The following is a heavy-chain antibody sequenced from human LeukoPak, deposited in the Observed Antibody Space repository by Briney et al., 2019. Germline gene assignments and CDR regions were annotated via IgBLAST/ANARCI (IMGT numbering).Heavy chain of an antibody. CDR3: AIEGGSVEIASKNAFDI. J-gene: IGHJ3*02. CDR1: GGSISSYY. D-gene: IGHD3-16*01. Sequence: PSETLSLTCTVSGGSISSYYWSWIRQPPGKGLEWIGYIYYSGITNYNPSLKSRVTISVDTSKNQFSLKLSSVTAADTAVYYCAIEGGSVEIASKNAFDIWGQGTMVTVSS. CDR2: IYYSGIT. V-gene: IGHV4-59*01.